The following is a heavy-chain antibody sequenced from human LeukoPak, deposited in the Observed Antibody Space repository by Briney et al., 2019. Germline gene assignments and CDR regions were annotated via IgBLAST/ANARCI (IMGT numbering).Heavy chain of an antibody. D-gene: IGHD3-3*01. CDR3: ARGAEYYAIWRGYAGYSDY. V-gene: IGHV4-38-2*02. J-gene: IGHJ4*02. CDR2: ISHRGST. Sequence: SETLSLTCTVSGYSVSSGYYWGWIRQPPGKGLEWVGSISHRGSTYYNPSLRSRITISLDRSKQKFSLKLTSVTAADTAVYFCARGAEYYAIWRGYAGYSDYWGQGISVTVSS. CDR1: GYSVSSGYY.